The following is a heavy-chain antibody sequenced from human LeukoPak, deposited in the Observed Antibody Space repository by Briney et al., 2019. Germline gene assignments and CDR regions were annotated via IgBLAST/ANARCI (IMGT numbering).Heavy chain of an antibody. CDR3: ARSGVVAATNY. D-gene: IGHD2-15*01. V-gene: IGHV1-69*04. CDR2: IIPILGIA. Sequence: ASVKVSCKASGGTFSSYAISWVRQAPGQGLEWMGRIIPILGIANYAQKFQGRVTITADKSTSTAYMELSSLRSEDTAVYYCARSGVVAATNYWGQGTLVTVSS. CDR1: GGTFSSYA. J-gene: IGHJ4*02.